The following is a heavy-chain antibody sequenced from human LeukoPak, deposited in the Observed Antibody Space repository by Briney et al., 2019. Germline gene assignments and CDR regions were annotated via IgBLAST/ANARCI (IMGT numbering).Heavy chain of an antibody. CDR1: GFTFDDYA. D-gene: IGHD3-10*01. CDR2: ISGDGGST. V-gene: IGHV3-43*02. Sequence: GGSLRLSCAASGFTFDDYAMHWVRQAPGKGLEWVSLISGDGGSTYYADSVKGRFTISRDNSKNYLYLQMNSLRTEDTALYYCAKELWFGELSSDAFDIWGQGTMVTVSS. J-gene: IGHJ3*02. CDR3: AKELWFGELSSDAFDI.